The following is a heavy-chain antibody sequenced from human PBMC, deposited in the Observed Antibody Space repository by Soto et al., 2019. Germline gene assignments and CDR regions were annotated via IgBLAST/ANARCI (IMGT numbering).Heavy chain of an antibody. D-gene: IGHD7-27*01. CDR1: AGSIRSGDYY. CDR3: AGELGTFYFDH. CDR2: IDHSGSA. J-gene: IGHJ4*02. Sequence: QVQLQESGPGLVKPSQTLSLTCTVSAGSIRSGDYYWTWIRQPPGKGLEWIGYIDHSGSAYYNPSPKSRATISIYTSNNQFSLKMTSVTAADTAVYYCAGELGTFYFDHWGQGTLVTVSS. V-gene: IGHV4-30-4*01.